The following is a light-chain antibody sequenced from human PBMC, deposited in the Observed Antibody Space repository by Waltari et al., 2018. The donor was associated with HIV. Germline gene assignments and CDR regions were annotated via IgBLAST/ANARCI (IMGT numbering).Light chain of an antibody. V-gene: IGLV1-40*01. CDR2: DNN. CDR1: TSNIGADYA. Sequence: QSVLTQPPSVSGAPGQRVTISCTGGTSNIGADYAVPWYRQLPGTAPKPLIYDNNNRPSGVPDRFSGSKSGTSASLAITGLQAEDEADYYCQSYDSGLGGVFGGGTKLIVL. J-gene: IGLJ2*01. CDR3: QSYDSGLGGV.